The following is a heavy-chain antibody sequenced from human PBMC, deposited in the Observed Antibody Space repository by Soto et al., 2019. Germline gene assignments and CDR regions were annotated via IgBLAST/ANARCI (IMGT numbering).Heavy chain of an antibody. V-gene: IGHV3-30-3*01. CDR2: ISDDGDKV. D-gene: IGHD3-22*01. CDR3: ARAHYHDSSGPNGHAFDI. Sequence: LRLSCAASEFTFSDYAMHWVRQAPGKGLEWVAVISDDGDKVFYADSMKDRLTISRDNSKSTLFLQLTSLGPEDTALYYCARAHYHDSSGPNGHAFDIWGQGTLVTVSS. J-gene: IGHJ3*02. CDR1: EFTFSDYA.